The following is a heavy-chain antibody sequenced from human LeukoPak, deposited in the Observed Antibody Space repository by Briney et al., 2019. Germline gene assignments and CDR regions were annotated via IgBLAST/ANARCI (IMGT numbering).Heavy chain of an antibody. CDR3: ARSSGYGYYFDY. CDR2: TSSNGGTT. V-gene: IGHV3-64*01. J-gene: IGHJ4*02. Sequence: GGSLRLSCAASGFTFSSDAMHWVRQAPGQGLEYVSATSSNGGTTHYGNSVKGRFTISRDNSKNTLYLQMGSLRAEDMAVYFCARSSGYGYYFDYWGQGTLVTVSS. D-gene: IGHD3-22*01. CDR1: GFTFSSDA.